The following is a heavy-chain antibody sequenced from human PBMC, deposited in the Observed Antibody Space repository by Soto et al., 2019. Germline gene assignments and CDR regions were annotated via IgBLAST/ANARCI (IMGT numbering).Heavy chain of an antibody. CDR1: GYTFTTFY. CDR3: ARDRSIASSYYDRTGYYLDY. Sequence: GASVKVSCKASGYTFTTFYMHWVRQAPGQGLEWMGIINPSNADTTYAQKFQGRVTMTADTSTRIVYMELRSLRSEDTAVYYCARDRSIASSYYDRTGYYLDYWGPGTLVTVSS. V-gene: IGHV1-46*01. J-gene: IGHJ4*02. CDR2: INPSNADT. D-gene: IGHD3-22*01.